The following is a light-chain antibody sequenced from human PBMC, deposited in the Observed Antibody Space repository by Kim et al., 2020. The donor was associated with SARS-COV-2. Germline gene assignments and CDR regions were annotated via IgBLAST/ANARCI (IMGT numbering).Light chain of an antibody. V-gene: IGKV1-39*01. CDR2: DAS. CDR1: QNIGTS. Sequence: DIQLTQSPSSLSASIGDRITITCRTSQNIGTSLNWYHQKPGRVSRLLIYDASRLQSGVPSRFSGSGSGTDFTLTITSLQPEDFAIYYCQQTSGTPYSFSQGTKLEI. CDR3: QQTSGTPYS. J-gene: IGKJ2*03.